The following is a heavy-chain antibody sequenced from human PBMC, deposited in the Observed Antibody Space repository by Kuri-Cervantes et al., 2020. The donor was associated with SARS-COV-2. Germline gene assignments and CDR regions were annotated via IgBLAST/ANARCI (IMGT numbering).Heavy chain of an antibody. Sequence: GESLKISCEGSGFTFHTYEMNWVRQAPGKGLEWISYISVTASTIYYADSVKGRFTVSRDNAKNSLYLQMNSLRAEDTALYYCARDTRRRSGNLPFDYWGQGTLVIVSS. V-gene: IGHV3-48*03. J-gene: IGHJ4*02. CDR3: ARDTRRRSGNLPFDY. CDR1: GFTFHTYE. CDR2: ISVTASTI. D-gene: IGHD3-3*01.